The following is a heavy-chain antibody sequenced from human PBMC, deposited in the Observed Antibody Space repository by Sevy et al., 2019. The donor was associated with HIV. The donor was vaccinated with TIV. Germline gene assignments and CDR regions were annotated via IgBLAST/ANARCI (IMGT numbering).Heavy chain of an antibody. CDR1: GFTFTNTW. CDR2: IKSKTDGGKG. J-gene: IGHJ4*02. V-gene: IGHV3-15*01. D-gene: IGHD5-18*01. Sequence: GGSLRLSCAASGFTFTNTWMSWVRQAPGKGLEWVGRIKSKTDGGKGDYAAPVKGRFSISRDDSKNTLYLQMNSLKTNDTAVYYCTTGDPYNRYGYMRPYFFDYWGQGTLVTVSS. CDR3: TTGDPYNRYGYMRPYFFDY.